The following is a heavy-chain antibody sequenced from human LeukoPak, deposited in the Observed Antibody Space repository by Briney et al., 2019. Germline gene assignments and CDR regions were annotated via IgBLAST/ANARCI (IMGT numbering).Heavy chain of an antibody. Sequence: GGSLTLSCAASGFTFSYHWMTGVRQAPGKELEWVANIKNDGAVKNYVDSVKGRFTISRDNAKNSLYLQMNSLRAEDTAVYYCAKDSYSKGDFWGQGVLVSVSS. CDR2: IKNDGAVK. V-gene: IGHV3-7*01. CDR1: GFTFSYHW. CDR3: AKDSYSKGDF. D-gene: IGHD6-13*01. J-gene: IGHJ4*02.